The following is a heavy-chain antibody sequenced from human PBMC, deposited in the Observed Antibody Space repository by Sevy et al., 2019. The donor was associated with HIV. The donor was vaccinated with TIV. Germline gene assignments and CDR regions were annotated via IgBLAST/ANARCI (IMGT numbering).Heavy chain of an antibody. CDR2: ISGSGGST. D-gene: IGHD3-16*01. J-gene: IGHJ4*02. CDR3: AKDLGEWQRPHEFDY. Sequence: GGSLRLSCGASGFSFSTYTMNWVRQAPGKGLEWVSGISGSGGSTYYADSVKGRFTISRDNSKNTLYLQMNSLRAEDTAVYYCAKDLGEWQRPHEFDYWGQGTLVTVSS. CDR1: GFSFSTYT. V-gene: IGHV3-23*01.